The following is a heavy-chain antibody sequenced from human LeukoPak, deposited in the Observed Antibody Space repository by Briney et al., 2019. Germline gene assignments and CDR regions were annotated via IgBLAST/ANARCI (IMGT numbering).Heavy chain of an antibody. J-gene: IGHJ3*02. Sequence: SETLSLTCTVSGGSISSYYWSWIRQPPGKGLEWIGYIYYSGSTNYNPSLKGPVTISVDTSKNQFSLKLSSVTAADTAVYYCARRRSRIIMMGTTPRRGVFNIWAKGTMVTVSS. CDR1: GGSISSYY. V-gene: IGHV4-59*08. CDR2: IYYSGST. CDR3: ARRRSRIIMMGTTPRRGVFNI. D-gene: IGHD3-22*01.